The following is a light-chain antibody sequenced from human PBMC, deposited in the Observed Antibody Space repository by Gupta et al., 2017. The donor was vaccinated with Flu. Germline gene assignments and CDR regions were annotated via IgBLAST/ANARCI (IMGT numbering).Light chain of an antibody. CDR2: LTS. CDR3: MQNLQTPYT. Sequence: DIVMTLSAPSVTVSPGDTASISCSSTESLLHSNGKNYLDWYLQRPGQSPQLLIYLTSTRAPGVPNRFSGSGSGTEFALNISRVEAEDVGVYYCMQNLQTPYTFGQGTKVEIK. J-gene: IGKJ2*01. CDR1: ESLLHSNGKNY. V-gene: IGKV2-28*01.